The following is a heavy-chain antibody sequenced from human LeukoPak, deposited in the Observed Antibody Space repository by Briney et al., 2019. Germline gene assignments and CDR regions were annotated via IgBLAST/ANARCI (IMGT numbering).Heavy chain of an antibody. J-gene: IGHJ6*02. CDR1: GGSFSGYY. CDR3: ARWDCSSTSCYTDYYYYGLDV. D-gene: IGHD2-2*02. V-gene: IGHV4-34*01. Sequence: SGTLSLTCAVYGGSFSGYYWSWIRQPPGKGLEWIGEINHSGSTNYNPSLKSRVTISVDTSKNQFSLKLSSVTAADTAVYYCARWDCSSTSCYTDYYYYGLDVWGHGTTVTVS. CDR2: INHSGST.